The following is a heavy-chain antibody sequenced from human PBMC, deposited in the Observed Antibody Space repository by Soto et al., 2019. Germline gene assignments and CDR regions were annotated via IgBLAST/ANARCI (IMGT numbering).Heavy chain of an antibody. Sequence: QVQLVQSGAEVKKPGSSVKVSCKASGGTFSSYAISWVRQAPGQGLEWMGGIIPIFGTANYAQKFQGRVTITADESTRTAYMERSRLRSEDTAVYYCARVLSSSWAWTGCDFVYWGQGTLVTVSS. V-gene: IGHV1-69*01. CDR3: ARVLSSSWAWTGCDFVY. J-gene: IGHJ4*02. D-gene: IGHD6-13*01. CDR2: IIPIFGTA. CDR1: GGTFSSYA.